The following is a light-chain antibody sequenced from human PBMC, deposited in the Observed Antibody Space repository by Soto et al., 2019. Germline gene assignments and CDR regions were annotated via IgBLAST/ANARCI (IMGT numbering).Light chain of an antibody. CDR2: AAS. Sequence: DIQLTQSPSFLSASVGDRVTITCRACQGMSSYLAWYQQKPGKAPKLLIYAASTLQSGVPSRFSGSGSGTEFTLTISSLQPEDFATYYCQQLNSYIFTFGPGTKVDIK. J-gene: IGKJ3*01. CDR1: QGMSSY. CDR3: QQLNSYIFT. V-gene: IGKV1-9*01.